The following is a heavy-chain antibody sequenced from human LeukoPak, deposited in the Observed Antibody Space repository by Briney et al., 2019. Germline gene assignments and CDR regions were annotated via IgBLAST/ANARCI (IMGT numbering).Heavy chain of an antibody. Sequence: SETLSLTCTVSGGSISSGSYYWSWIRQPAGKGLEWIERIYTSGSTNYNPSLKSRVTISVDTSKNQFSLKLSSVTAADTAVYYCAREVGATLNDAFDIWGQGTMVTVSS. CDR1: GGSISSGSYY. CDR2: IYTSGST. J-gene: IGHJ3*02. D-gene: IGHD1-26*01. V-gene: IGHV4-61*02. CDR3: AREVGATLNDAFDI.